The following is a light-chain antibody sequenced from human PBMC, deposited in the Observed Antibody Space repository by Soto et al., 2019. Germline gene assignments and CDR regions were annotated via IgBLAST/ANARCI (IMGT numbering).Light chain of an antibody. V-gene: IGKV3D-15*01. Sequence: EIVMTQSPATLSVSPGERATLSCRASQNVSNKLAWYQQKPGQAPRLLMYTTSTRATGIPARFSGGGSGTEFPLTISSLQFKDFAVYYCQQYNKWPQTFGQGTKVDIK. J-gene: IGKJ1*01. CDR1: QNVSNK. CDR3: QQYNKWPQT. CDR2: TTS.